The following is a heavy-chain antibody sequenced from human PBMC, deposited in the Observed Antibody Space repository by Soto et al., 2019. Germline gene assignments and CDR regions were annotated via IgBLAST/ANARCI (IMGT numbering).Heavy chain of an antibody. CDR3: ARKVQVTVTINRWSFDF. J-gene: IGHJ2*01. Sequence: PSETLSLTCSFSVASISNYYWSCVRHPPGKGLEWMGYIHSTGSTIYNPSLRTRVTMLVDTSKGQFSLKLNSVTAADTAVYYCARKVQVTVTINRWSFDFWGHGALVNVSS. CDR2: IHSTGST. CDR1: VASISNYY. D-gene: IGHD4-4*01. V-gene: IGHV4-59*01.